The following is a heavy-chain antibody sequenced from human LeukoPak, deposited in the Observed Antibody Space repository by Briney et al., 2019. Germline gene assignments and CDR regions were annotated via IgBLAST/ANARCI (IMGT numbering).Heavy chain of an antibody. CDR2: IIPILGIA. CDR3: ARVGIEGATYDY. CDR1: GGTFSSYA. J-gene: IGHJ4*02. V-gene: IGHV1-69*04. D-gene: IGHD1-26*01. Sequence: ASVKVSCKASGGTFSSYAISWVRQAPGQGLEWMGRIIPILGIANYAQKFQGRVTITADKSTSTAYMELSSLRSEDTAVYYCARVGIEGATYDYWGQGTLVTVSS.